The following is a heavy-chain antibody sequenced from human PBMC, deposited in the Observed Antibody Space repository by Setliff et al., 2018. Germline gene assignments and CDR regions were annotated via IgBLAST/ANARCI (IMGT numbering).Heavy chain of an antibody. J-gene: IGHJ4*02. CDR1: GYIFSCFW. Sequence: PGESLKISCKGSGYIFSCFWIGWVRQMPGKGLEWMGIIYPGDSHTRYSPSFQGQVTISADKSISTAYLQWSSLKASDTAMYYCARSLVRATYSVYFDYWGQGALVTVSS. D-gene: IGHD1-26*01. V-gene: IGHV5-51*01. CDR2: IYPGDSHT. CDR3: ARSLVRATYSVYFDY.